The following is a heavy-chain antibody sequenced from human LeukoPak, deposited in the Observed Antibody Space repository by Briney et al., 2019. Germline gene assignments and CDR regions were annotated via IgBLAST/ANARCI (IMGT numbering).Heavy chain of an antibody. V-gene: IGHV3-30*02. CDR3: AREMTTPDDAFDI. CDR2: IQYDGHDK. D-gene: IGHD4-11*01. Sequence: GGSLRLSCAASGFSLSRYDMHWVRQAPGKGLEWVAFIQYDGHDKYYADSVRGRFTISRDNSKNILSLQMNSLRAEDTAVYYCAREMTTPDDAFDIWGQGTMVIVSS. J-gene: IGHJ3*02. CDR1: GFSLSRYD.